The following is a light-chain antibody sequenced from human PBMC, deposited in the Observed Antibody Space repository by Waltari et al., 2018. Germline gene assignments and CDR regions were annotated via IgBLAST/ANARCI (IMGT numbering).Light chain of an antibody. CDR3: CSYAGSSTHVV. J-gene: IGLJ2*01. Sequence: QSALTQPASVSGSPGQSITISCTGTSSDVGSYNLVSWYQQHTGKAPKLMIYEVSKRPAGVSNRFAGDESGNKAALTISGLQAEDEADYYCCSYAGSSTHVVFGGGTKLTVL. CDR1: SSDVGSYNL. V-gene: IGLV2-23*02. CDR2: EVS.